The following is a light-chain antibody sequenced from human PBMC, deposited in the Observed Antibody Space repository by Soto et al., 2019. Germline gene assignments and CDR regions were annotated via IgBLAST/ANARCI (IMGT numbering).Light chain of an antibody. CDR1: QTVKNNY. J-gene: IGKJ2*01. Sequence: EIMLTQSPDTLSLSPGERATLSCRASQTVKNNYVTWYQQKPGQAPRLLISVASSRATGIPDRFSASGSGTDFTLTISRVEAEDFAVYYCQQYDTSSTTFGQGTKLETK. CDR3: QQYDTSSTT. V-gene: IGKV3-20*01. CDR2: VAS.